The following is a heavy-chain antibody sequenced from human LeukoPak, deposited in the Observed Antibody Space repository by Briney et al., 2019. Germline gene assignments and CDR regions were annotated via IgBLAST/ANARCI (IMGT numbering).Heavy chain of an antibody. CDR2: TYYRSRWYN. Sequence: KSSQTLSLTCAISGDIVSSNSAAWNWTRQSPSRGLEWLGRTYYRSRWYNDYAVSVKSRITINPDTTKNQFSLQLNSVTPEDTAVYFCARTEYSSALGYWGQGTLVTVSS. CDR1: GDIVSSNSAA. V-gene: IGHV6-1*01. CDR3: ARTEYSSALGY. J-gene: IGHJ4*02. D-gene: IGHD6-19*01.